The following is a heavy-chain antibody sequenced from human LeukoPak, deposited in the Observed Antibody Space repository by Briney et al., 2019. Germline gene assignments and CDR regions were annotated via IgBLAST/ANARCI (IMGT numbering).Heavy chain of an antibody. D-gene: IGHD4-17*01. CDR1: GFTFSSYA. Sequence: PGGSLRLSCAASGFTFSSYAMHWARQAPGKGLEWVAVISYDGSNKYYADSVKGRFTISRDNSKNTLYLQMNSLRAEDTAVYYCARSPYGDYGYFDYWGQGTLVTVSS. J-gene: IGHJ4*02. CDR3: ARSPYGDYGYFDY. CDR2: ISYDGSNK. V-gene: IGHV3-30*04.